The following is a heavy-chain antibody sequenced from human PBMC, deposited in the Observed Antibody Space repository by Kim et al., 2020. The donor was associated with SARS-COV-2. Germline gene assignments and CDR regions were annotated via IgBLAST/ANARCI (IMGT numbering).Heavy chain of an antibody. CDR3: AKDGGGIDTMIVVVIYWYFDL. V-gene: IGHV3-23*01. J-gene: IGHJ2*01. D-gene: IGHD3-22*01. CDR2: ISGSGGST. Sequence: GGSLRLSCAASGFTFSSYAMSWVHQAPGKGLEWVSAISGSGGSTYYADSVKGRFTISRDNSKNTLYLQMNSLRAEDTAVYYCAKDGGGIDTMIVVVIYWYFDLWGRGTLVTVSS. CDR1: GFTFSSYA.